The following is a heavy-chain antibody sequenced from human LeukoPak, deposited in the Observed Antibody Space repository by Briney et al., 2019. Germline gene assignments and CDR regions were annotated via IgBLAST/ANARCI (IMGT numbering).Heavy chain of an antibody. V-gene: IGHV4-59*12. CDR3: ARVSPGYSNYADY. CDR1: GGSISSYY. CDR2: MYYSGST. J-gene: IGHJ4*02. Sequence: SETLSLTCTVSGGSISSYYWSWIRQPPGKGLEWIGYMYYSGSTKCNPSLKSRVTISVDTSKNQFSLKLSSVTAADTAVYYCARVSPGYSNYADYWGQGTLVTVSS. D-gene: IGHD4-11*01.